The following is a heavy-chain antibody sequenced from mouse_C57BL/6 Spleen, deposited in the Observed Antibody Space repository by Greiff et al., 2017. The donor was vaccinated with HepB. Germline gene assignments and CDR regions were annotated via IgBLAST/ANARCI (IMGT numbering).Heavy chain of an antibody. Sequence: VQLKQSGPGMVKPSQSLSLTCTVTGYSITSGYDWHWIRHFPGNKLEWMGYISYSGSTNYNPSLKSRISITHDTSKNHFFLKLNSVTTEDTATYYCARDLRGAMDYWGQGTSVTVSS. J-gene: IGHJ4*01. CDR1: GYSITSGYD. CDR2: ISYSGST. V-gene: IGHV3-1*01. CDR3: ARDLRGAMDY.